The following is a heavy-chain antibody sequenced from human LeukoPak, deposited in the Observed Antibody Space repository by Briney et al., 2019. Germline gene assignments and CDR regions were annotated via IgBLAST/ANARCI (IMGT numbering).Heavy chain of an antibody. V-gene: IGHV4-59*12. CDR3: ARTTTSDAFDI. Sequence: PSETLSLTCTVSGGSISSYYWSWIRQPPGKGLEWIGYIYYSGSTNYNPSLKSRVTISVDTSKNQFSLRLSSVTAADTAIYYCARTTTSDAFDIWGQGTMVTVSS. D-gene: IGHD1-1*01. CDR1: GGSISSYY. J-gene: IGHJ3*02. CDR2: IYYSGST.